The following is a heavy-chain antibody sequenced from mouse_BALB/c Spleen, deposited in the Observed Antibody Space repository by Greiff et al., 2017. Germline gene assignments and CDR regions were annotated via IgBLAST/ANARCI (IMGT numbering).Heavy chain of an antibody. CDR2: ISYDGSN. CDR1: GYSITSGYY. D-gene: IGHD2-4*01. Sequence: EVKLQESGPGLVKPSQSLSLTCSVTGYSITSGYYWNWIRQFPGNKLEWMGYISYDGSNNYNPSLKNRISITRDTSKNQFFLKLNSVTTEDTATYYCARDMITSDYWGQGTTLTVSS. J-gene: IGHJ2*01. V-gene: IGHV3-6*02. CDR3: ARDMITSDY.